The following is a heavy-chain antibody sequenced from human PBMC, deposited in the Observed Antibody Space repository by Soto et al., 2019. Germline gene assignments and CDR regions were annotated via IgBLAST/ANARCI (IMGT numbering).Heavy chain of an antibody. Sequence: EVQLVESGGGLVQPGGSLRLSCAASGFTVSSNYMSWVRQAPGKGLEWVSVIFTGGSTYYADSVKGRFTISRHNSMNTVYLQMDSLRAEDTAVYYCARDRQSSGWLDAFDIWGQGTMVTVSS. J-gene: IGHJ3*02. D-gene: IGHD6-19*01. CDR3: ARDRQSSGWLDAFDI. CDR1: GFTVSSNY. CDR2: IFTGGST. V-gene: IGHV3-53*04.